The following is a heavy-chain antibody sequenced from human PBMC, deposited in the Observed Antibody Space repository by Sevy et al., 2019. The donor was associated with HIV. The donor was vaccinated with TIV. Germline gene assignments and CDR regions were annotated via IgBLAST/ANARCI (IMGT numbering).Heavy chain of an antibody. CDR1: GGSFSGYY. V-gene: IGHV4-34*01. J-gene: IGHJ6*02. Sequence: SETQSLTCAVYGGSFSGYYWSWIRQPPGKGLEWIGEINHSGSTNYNPSLKSRVTISVDTSKNQFSLKLSSVTAADTAVYYCARARWYYGSGSYYNVQRGYYYGMDVWGQGTTVTVSS. CDR2: INHSGST. D-gene: IGHD3-10*01. CDR3: ARARWYYGSGSYYNVQRGYYYGMDV.